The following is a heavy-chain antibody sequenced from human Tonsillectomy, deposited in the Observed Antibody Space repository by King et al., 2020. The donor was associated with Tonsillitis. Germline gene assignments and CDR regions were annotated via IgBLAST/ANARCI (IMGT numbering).Heavy chain of an antibody. CDR1: GFTFSSYA. J-gene: IGHJ4*02. D-gene: IGHD3-3*01. V-gene: IGHV3-23*04. CDR2: ISGSGGRT. Sequence: VQLVESGGGLVQPGGSLRLSCAASGFTFSSYAMSWVRQAPGKGLEWVSGISGSGGRTYYANSVKGRFTISRDNSKNTLYLQMNSLRAEDTAVYYCAKFVGYDFWSGFDYWGQGTRVTVSS. CDR3: AKFVGYDFWSGFDY.